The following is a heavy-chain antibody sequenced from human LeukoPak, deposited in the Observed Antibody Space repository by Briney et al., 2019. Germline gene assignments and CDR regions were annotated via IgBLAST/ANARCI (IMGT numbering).Heavy chain of an antibody. V-gene: IGHV3-30*02. Sequence: PGGSLRLSCAASGVSFSVYAMHWVRQAQGKGLEWVAFIRNDGSNENYADSVKGRFTISRDKSKNTLYLQMNSLRAADTAVYYCAQDRGDLSPYFDYWGQGTLVTVSS. CDR2: IRNDGSNE. CDR1: GVSFSVYA. D-gene: IGHD2-21*02. CDR3: AQDRGDLSPYFDY. J-gene: IGHJ4*02.